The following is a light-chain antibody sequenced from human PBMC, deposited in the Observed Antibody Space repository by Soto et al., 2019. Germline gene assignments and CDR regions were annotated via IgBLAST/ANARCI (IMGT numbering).Light chain of an antibody. CDR2: AAS. CDR3: QQYNNWPPWT. Sequence: QSPATLSLSKGERATLSCRASQSVSNNVAWYQQKPGQAPRLLFHAASARAIGIPARFSGTGSGTEFTLTISSLQSEDFAVYYCQQYNNWPPWTFGQGTNVDI. J-gene: IGKJ1*01. CDR1: QSVSNN. V-gene: IGKV3-15*01.